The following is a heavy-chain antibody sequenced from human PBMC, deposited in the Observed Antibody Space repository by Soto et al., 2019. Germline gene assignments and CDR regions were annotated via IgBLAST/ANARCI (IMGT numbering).Heavy chain of an antibody. CDR2: IYYSGST. CDR1: GGSISSSSYY. D-gene: IGHD3-10*01. Sequence: SETLSLTCTVSGGSISSSSYYWGWIRQPPGKGLEWIGSIYYSGSTYYNPSLKSRVTISVDTSKNQFSLKLSSVTAADTAVYYCARLSFESSGSYYSNWGQGTLVTVSS. J-gene: IGHJ4*02. V-gene: IGHV4-39*01. CDR3: ARLSFESSGSYYSN.